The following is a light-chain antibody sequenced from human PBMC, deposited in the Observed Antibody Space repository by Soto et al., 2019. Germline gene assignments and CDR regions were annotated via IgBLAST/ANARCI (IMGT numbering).Light chain of an antibody. CDR3: QQYADSPIT. J-gene: IGKJ3*01. CDR1: QSVSKY. CDR2: DAS. Sequence: EIVLTQSPGTLSLSPGERATLFCRASQSVSKYLGWYQQKPGQAPRLLIYDASSRATGIPDRFSGSGSGTDFTLTISRLEPEDFAVYYCQQYADSPITFGPGTKVDIK. V-gene: IGKV3-20*01.